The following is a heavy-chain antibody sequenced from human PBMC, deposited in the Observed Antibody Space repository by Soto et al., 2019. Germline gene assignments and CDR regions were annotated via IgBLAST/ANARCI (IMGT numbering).Heavy chain of an antibody. CDR3: ARVERGTTTTVVDAFDI. V-gene: IGHV4-34*01. D-gene: IGHD4-4*01. Sequence: QVQLQQWGAGLLKPSETLSLTCAVYGGFVSSGNYYWSWIRQPPGKGLEWIGEMSHSGGTHFNPSRKGRVTIAVDTSKNQFSLKRTSVTAADTALYYCARVERGTTTTVVDAFDIWGPGTMVTVSS. J-gene: IGHJ3*02. CDR1: GGFVSSGNYY. CDR2: MSHSGGT.